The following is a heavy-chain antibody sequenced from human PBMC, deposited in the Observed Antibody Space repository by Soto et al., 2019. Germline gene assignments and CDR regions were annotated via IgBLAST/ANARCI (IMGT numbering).Heavy chain of an antibody. Sequence: EVQLLESGGGLVQPGGSLRLSCAASGFTFSSDAMSWVRQAPRKGLEWVSAIRGSGGSTYYADSVKGRFTISRDNSKNTLYLQMNSLRAEDTAVYYCAKXXLGXXYCTNGVCYGDFDYWGQGTLVTVSS. CDR1: GFTFSSDA. CDR2: IRGSGGST. J-gene: IGHJ4*02. D-gene: IGHD2-8*01. CDR3: AKXXLGXXYCTNGVCYGDFDY. V-gene: IGHV3-23*01.